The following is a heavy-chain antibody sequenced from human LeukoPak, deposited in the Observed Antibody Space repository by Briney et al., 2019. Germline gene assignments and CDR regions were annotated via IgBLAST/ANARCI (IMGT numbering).Heavy chain of an antibody. CDR2: IYYSGST. Sequence: SETLSLTCTVSGGSISSYYWSWIRQPPGKGLEWLGYIYYSGSTNYNPSLKSRVTISVDTSKNQFSLKLSSVTAADTAVYYCARRGGYDFYWFDRWGQGTLVTVSS. V-gene: IGHV4-59*08. CDR1: GGSISSYY. J-gene: IGHJ5*02. CDR3: ARRGGYDFYWFDR. D-gene: IGHD5-12*01.